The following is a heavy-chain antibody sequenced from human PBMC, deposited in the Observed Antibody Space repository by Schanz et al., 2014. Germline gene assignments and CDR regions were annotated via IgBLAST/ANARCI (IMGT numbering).Heavy chain of an antibody. J-gene: IGHJ4*02. CDR2: IGNGGVTI. CDR3: ATVGGNVIDY. CDR1: GFPFSDYF. D-gene: IGHD3-10*01. Sequence: QVQLVDSGGGLVKPGGSLRLSCTASGFPFSDYFMAWIRQPPGMGLEWVSYIGNGGVTIYYADSVKGRITISRDNSKSLRYLQTNGQRAEDAAMYDSATVGGNVIDYWAQGTLVTVSS. V-gene: IGHV3-11*01.